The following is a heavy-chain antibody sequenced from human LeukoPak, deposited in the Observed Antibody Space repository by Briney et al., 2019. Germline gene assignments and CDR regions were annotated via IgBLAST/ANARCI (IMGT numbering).Heavy chain of an antibody. CDR2: IRSDGKQE. J-gene: IGHJ5*02. CDR3: ATSRSGSDRWSDP. D-gene: IGHD3-3*01. V-gene: IGHV3-30*02. CDR1: VLTFSDYG. Sequence: GGPLTLSCAASVLTFSDYGFHWVRQAPGKGLEGVIFIRSDGKQEFHAESVKGRFRISRDDSKSTQYLQMDGLRPEDTAIYYCATSRSGSDRWSDPWGQGTLVTVSS.